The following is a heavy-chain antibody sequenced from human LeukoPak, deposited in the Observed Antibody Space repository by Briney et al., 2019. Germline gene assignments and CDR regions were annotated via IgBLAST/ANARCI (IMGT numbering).Heavy chain of an antibody. CDR2: IYTSGST. CDR3: ASGLAATPLDY. J-gene: IGHJ4*02. CDR1: GGSISSGSYY. D-gene: IGHD2-15*01. V-gene: IGHV4-61*02. Sequence: PSETLSLTCTVSGGSISSGSYYWSWIRQPAGKGLEWIGRIYTSGSTNYNPSLKSRVTISVDTSKNQFSLKLSSVTAADTAVYYCASGLAATPLDYWGQGTLVTVSS.